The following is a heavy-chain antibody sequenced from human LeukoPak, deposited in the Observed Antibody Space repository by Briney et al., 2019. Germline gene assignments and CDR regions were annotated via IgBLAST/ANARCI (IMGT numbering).Heavy chain of an antibody. CDR2: ISSGSSTI. CDR3: ARSVDIDY. V-gene: IGHV3-48*01. J-gene: IGHJ4*02. D-gene: IGHD5-12*01. CDR1: GSTFNNYY. Sequence: PGGSLRLSCAASGSTFNNYYMNWFRQAPGKGLEWVSYISSGSSTIYYADSVKGRFTISRDNAKNSLYLQMNSLRAEDTAVYYCARSVDIDYWGQGTLVTVSS.